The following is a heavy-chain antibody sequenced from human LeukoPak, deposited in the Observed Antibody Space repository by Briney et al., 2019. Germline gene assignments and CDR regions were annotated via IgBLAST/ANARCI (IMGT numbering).Heavy chain of an antibody. V-gene: IGHV4-59*01. CDR2: IYYSGST. Sequence: SETLSLTCTVSGGSISGYYWSWIRQPPGKGLEWIGYIYYSGSTNYNPSLKSRVTISVDTSKNRSSLRVSSVTAADTAVYFCARVGYSSSWYVVGAFDYWGRGTLVTVSS. J-gene: IGHJ4*02. D-gene: IGHD6-13*01. CDR1: GGSISGYY. CDR3: ARVGYSSSWYVVGAFDY.